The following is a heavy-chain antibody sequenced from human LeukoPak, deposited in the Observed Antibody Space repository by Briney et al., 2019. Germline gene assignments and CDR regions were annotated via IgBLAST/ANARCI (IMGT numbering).Heavy chain of an antibody. CDR2: IKSKTDGGTT. D-gene: IGHD3/OR15-3a*01. CDR1: GLTFSTYA. CDR3: TVPFFDWLLVTDAFDI. V-gene: IGHV3-15*01. J-gene: IGHJ3*02. Sequence: GGSLRLSCAASGLTFSTYAMTWVRQAPGKALEGVGRIKSKTDGGTTDYAAPVKGRFTISRDDSKNTLYLQINSLKTEDTAVYYCTVPFFDWLLVTDAFDIWGQGTMVTVSS.